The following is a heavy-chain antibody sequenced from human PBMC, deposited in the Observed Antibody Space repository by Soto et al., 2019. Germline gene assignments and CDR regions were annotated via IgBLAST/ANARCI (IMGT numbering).Heavy chain of an antibody. CDR3: ARDRWGYGIDY. J-gene: IGHJ4*02. CDR1: GGSISGHYY. CDR2: IYHSGNN. Sequence: QVQLQESGPGLVKPSQTLSLTCTVSGGSISGHYYWHWIRQDPGKGLEWIGYIYHSGNNYYNPSRRGRVTMSVDTSKNQFSLNLNSVTAADTAVYYCARDRWGYGIDYWGQGALVTVSS. D-gene: IGHD2-21*01. V-gene: IGHV4-31*03.